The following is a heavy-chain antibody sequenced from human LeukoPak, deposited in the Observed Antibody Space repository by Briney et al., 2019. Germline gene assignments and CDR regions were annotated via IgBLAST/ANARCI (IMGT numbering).Heavy chain of an antibody. CDR3: ARGTTVTPNYYFYGMDV. CDR2: INPSGGST. Sequence: KPGASVKVSCKASGYTFTSYYVHWVRQAPGPGLEWMGMINPSGGSTTYSQKFQGRITMARGTSTSTVYMELSSLRSEDTAVYYCARGTTVTPNYYFYGMDVWGPGTTVTVSS. CDR1: GYTFTSYY. V-gene: IGHV1-46*01. J-gene: IGHJ6*02. D-gene: IGHD4-17*01.